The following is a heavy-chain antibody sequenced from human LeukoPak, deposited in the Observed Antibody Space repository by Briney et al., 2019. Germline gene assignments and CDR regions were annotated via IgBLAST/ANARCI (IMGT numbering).Heavy chain of an antibody. CDR1: GFTFSIYS. V-gene: IGHV3-21*01. Sequence: PGGSLRLSCAASGFTFSIYSMIWVRQAPEKGLEWVSSISGSSSYIFYADSVKGRFTISRDNAKNSLYLQMNSLRAEDTAVYYCARDRNYLAPSYYYYGMDVWGQGTTVTVSS. J-gene: IGHJ6*02. CDR2: ISGSSSYI. D-gene: IGHD5-24*01. CDR3: ARDRNYLAPSYYYYGMDV.